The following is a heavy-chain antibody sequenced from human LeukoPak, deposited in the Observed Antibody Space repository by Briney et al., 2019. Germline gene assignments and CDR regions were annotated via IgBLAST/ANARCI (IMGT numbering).Heavy chain of an antibody. Sequence: ASVKVSCKASGYTFTGYYMHWVRQAPGQGLEWMGWINPNSGGANYAQKFQGRVTMTRDTSISTAYMELSRLRSDDTAVYYCARDGYSSSSEPYYYYYYMDVWGKGTTVTVSS. CDR1: GYTFTGYY. J-gene: IGHJ6*03. V-gene: IGHV1-2*02. D-gene: IGHD6-6*01. CDR3: ARDGYSSSSEPYYYYYYMDV. CDR2: INPNSGGA.